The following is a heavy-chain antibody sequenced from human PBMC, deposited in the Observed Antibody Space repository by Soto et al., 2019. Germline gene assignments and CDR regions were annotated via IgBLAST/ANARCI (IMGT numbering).Heavy chain of an antibody. D-gene: IGHD5-18*01. V-gene: IGHV4-34*01. CDR1: GGSFSGYY. Sequence: SETLSLTCAVYGGSFSGYYWSWIRQPPGKGLEWIGEINHSGSTNYNPSLKSRVTISVDTSKNQFSLKRSSVTAADTAVYYCARGRGIQLWGRGTLVTVAS. J-gene: IGHJ1*01. CDR2: INHSGST. CDR3: ARGRGIQL.